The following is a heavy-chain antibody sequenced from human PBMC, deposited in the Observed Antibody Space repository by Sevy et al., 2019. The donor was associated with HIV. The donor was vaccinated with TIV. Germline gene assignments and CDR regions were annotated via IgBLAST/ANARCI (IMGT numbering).Heavy chain of an antibody. CDR2: ISSSSNYI. D-gene: IGHD2-2*02. Sequence: GGSRRLSCAASGFTFSNYRMNWVRQAPGKGLEWGSSISSSSNYIYYADSVKGRFTISRDNAKNSLYLQMNSLRAEDTAVYYCARGSAVLSATISEGFDYWGQGTLVTVSS. V-gene: IGHV3-21*01. CDR1: GFTFSNYR. CDR3: ARGSAVLSATISEGFDY. J-gene: IGHJ4*02.